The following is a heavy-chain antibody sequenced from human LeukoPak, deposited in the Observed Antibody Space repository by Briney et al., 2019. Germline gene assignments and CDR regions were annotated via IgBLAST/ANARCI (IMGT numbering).Heavy chain of an antibody. CDR2: IKEDGSEK. J-gene: IGHJ4*02. CDR1: GFSFSTYW. CDR3: AKMISGYRTLSD. D-gene: IGHD3-22*01. V-gene: IGHV3-7*05. Sequence: GGSLRLSCAASGFSFSTYWMTWVRQAPGKGLEWVANIKEDGSEKYYVDSVKGRFTISRDNAKNSLYLQMNSLRAEDTAVYYCAKMISGYRTLSDWGQGTLVTVSS.